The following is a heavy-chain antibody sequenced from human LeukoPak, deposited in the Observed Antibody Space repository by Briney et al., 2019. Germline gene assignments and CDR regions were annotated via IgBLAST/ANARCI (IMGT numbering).Heavy chain of an antibody. CDR1: GYTFTGYY. Sequence: ASVKVSCKASGYTFTGYYMHWVRQAPGQGLEWMGWISPNNGATKYAQNFQGRVTMTRDTSIFTAYMELSSLTSDDTAVYYCARDEGAKIAFHIWGQGTMVTVSS. CDR3: ARDEGAKIAFHI. J-gene: IGHJ3*02. CDR2: ISPNNGAT. V-gene: IGHV1-2*02. D-gene: IGHD1-26*01.